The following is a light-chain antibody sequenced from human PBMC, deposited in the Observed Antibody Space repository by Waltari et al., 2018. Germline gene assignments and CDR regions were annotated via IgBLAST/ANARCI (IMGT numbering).Light chain of an antibody. CDR1: RSVRSY. V-gene: IGKV3-11*01. J-gene: IGKJ4*01. CDR2: DTS. CDR3: QQRSAWPLT. Sequence: EIVLTQSPATLSLSPGERATLSCGASRSVRSYLAWYQQKPGQAPRLLIYDTSNRATGVPVRFSGSGSGTDYTLTISSLEPEDFAVYYCQQRSAWPLTFGGGTKVEIK.